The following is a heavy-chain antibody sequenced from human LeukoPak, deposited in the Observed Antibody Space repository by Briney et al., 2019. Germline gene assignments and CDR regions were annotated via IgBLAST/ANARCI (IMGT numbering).Heavy chain of an antibody. Sequence: GSLRLSCAASGFSFSSFAMSWVRQPPGKGLEWIGYIYYSGSTNYNPSLKSRVTISVDTSKNQFSLKLSSVTAADTAVYYCARGDGYNAFDYWGQGTLVTVSS. CDR3: ARGDGYNAFDY. D-gene: IGHD5-24*01. CDR2: IYYSGST. J-gene: IGHJ4*02. V-gene: IGHV4-59*01. CDR1: GFSFSSFA.